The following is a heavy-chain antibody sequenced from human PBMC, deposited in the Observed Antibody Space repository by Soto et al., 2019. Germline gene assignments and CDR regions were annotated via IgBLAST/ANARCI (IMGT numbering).Heavy chain of an antibody. CDR3: ARQGVDYYDSSGLHDAFDI. J-gene: IGHJ3*02. CDR2: IDPSDSYT. V-gene: IGHV5-10-1*01. Sequence: GESLKISFKGSGYSFTSYWISWVRQMPGKGLEWMGRIDPSDSYTNYSPSFQGHVTTSADKSISTAYLQWSSLKASDTAMYYCARQGVDYYDSSGLHDAFDIWGQGTMVTVSS. CDR1: GYSFTSYW. D-gene: IGHD3-22*01.